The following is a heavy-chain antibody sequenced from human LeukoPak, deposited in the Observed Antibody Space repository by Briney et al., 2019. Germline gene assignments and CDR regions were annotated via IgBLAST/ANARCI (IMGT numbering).Heavy chain of an antibody. D-gene: IGHD3-22*01. CDR3: ARSNYYDSSGYYN. CDR2: INSDGSST. V-gene: IGHV3-74*01. CDR1: GFTFSSYA. Sequence: GGSLRLSCAASGFTFSSYAMSWVRQAPGKGLVWVSRINSDGSSTSYADSVKGRFTISRDNAKNTLHLQMNSLRAEDTAVYYCARSNYYDSSGYYNWGQGTLVTVSS. J-gene: IGHJ4*02.